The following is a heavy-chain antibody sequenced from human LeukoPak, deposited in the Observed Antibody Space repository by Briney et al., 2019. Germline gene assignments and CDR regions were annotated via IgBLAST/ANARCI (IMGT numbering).Heavy chain of an antibody. J-gene: IGHJ4*02. V-gene: IGHV4-4*07. CDR1: GGSISSYY. CDR3: ARSSSSSFISPTHY. Sequence: SETLSLTCTVSGGSISSYYWSWIRQPAGKGLEWIGRIYTSGSTNYNPSLKSRVTMSVDTSKNQFSLKLSSVTAADTAVYYCARSSSSSFISPTHYWGQGTLVTVSS. CDR2: IYTSGST. D-gene: IGHD6-13*01.